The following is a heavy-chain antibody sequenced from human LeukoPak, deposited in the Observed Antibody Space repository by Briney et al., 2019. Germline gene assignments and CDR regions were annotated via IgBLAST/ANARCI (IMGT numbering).Heavy chain of an antibody. CDR3: ARVLGYSGYDLAY. V-gene: IGHV3-72*01. J-gene: IGHJ4*02. CDR2: TRNKANSHTT. D-gene: IGHD5-12*01. CDR1: GFTFSDHY. Sequence: PGGSLRLSCAASGFTFSDHYMDWVRQAPGKGLEWVGRTRNKANSHTTEYAASVKGRFTISRDDSKNSLYLQMNSLKTEDTAVYYCARVLGYSGYDLAYWGQGTLVTVSS.